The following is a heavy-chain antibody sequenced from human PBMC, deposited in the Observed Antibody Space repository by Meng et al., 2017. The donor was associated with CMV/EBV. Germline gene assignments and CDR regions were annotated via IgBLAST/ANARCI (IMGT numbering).Heavy chain of an antibody. Sequence: ISSSSYYWDWIRPPPGKGLEWIGSIYYSGSTYYNPSLKSRVTISVDTSKNQFSLKLSSVTAADTAVYYCASPPINYYDSSGYYFFDYWGQGTLVTVSS. V-gene: IGHV4-39*01. CDR1: ISSSSYY. D-gene: IGHD3-22*01. J-gene: IGHJ4*02. CDR3: ASPPINYYDSSGYYFFDY. CDR2: IYYSGST.